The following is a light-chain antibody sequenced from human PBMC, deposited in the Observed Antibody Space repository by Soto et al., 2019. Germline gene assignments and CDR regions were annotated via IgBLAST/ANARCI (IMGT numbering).Light chain of an antibody. V-gene: IGKV3-15*01. Sequence: EIVMTQSPATLSVSPGERATLSCRASQSVSSNLAWHQHSPGQAPRLLIYGASTRATGIPARFGGSGSGTEFTLTISSLQSEDFAVYYCQQYNDWPWAFGQGTKVEIK. CDR1: QSVSSN. CDR3: QQYNDWPWA. CDR2: GAS. J-gene: IGKJ1*01.